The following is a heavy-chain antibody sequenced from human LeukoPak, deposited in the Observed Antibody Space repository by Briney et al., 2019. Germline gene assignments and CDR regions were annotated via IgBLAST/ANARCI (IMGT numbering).Heavy chain of an antibody. CDR2: ISYDGSNK. J-gene: IGHJ3*02. CDR1: GFTFSSCG. CDR3: AKFPYRSDAFDI. Sequence: GRSLRLSCAASGFTFSSCGMHWVRQAPGKGLEWVAVISYDGSNKYYADSVKGRFTISRDNSKNTLYLQMNSLRAEDTAVYYCAKFPYRSDAFDIWGQGTMVTVSS. V-gene: IGHV3-30*18. D-gene: IGHD2-2*01.